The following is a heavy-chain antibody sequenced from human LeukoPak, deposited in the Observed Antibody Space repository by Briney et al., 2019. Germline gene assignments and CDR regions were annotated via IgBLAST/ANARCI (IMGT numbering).Heavy chain of an antibody. Sequence: GGSLRLSCAASGFTFSDHSMDWVRQAPGKGLEWVGRTRNKANSYTTEYAASVKGRFTISRDDSKNSLYMQMNSLKTEDTAVYYCARGYWSGYYFDNWGQGTLVTVSS. CDR1: GFTFSDHS. J-gene: IGHJ4*02. V-gene: IGHV3-72*01. CDR3: ARGYWSGYYFDN. CDR2: TRNKANSYTT. D-gene: IGHD3-3*01.